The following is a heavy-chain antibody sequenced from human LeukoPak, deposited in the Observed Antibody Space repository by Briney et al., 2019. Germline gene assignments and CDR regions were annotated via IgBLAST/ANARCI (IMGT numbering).Heavy chain of an antibody. V-gene: IGHV3-23*01. CDR2: ISGSGGST. J-gene: IGHJ4*02. Sequence: GGSLRLSCAASAFTFSSYAMSWVRQAPGKGLEWVSGISGSGGSTYYGDSVKGGFTISRNNSKNTLYLQMNTLRADDTAVYSCAKDVVGAINYFDYWGQGTLVTVSS. CDR1: AFTFSSYA. D-gene: IGHD1-26*01. CDR3: AKDVVGAINYFDY.